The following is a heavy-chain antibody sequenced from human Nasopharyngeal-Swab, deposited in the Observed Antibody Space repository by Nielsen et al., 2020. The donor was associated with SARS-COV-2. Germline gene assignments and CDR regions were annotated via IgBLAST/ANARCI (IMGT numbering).Heavy chain of an antibody. V-gene: IGHV7-4-1*02. J-gene: IGHJ6*02. D-gene: IGHD6-19*01. CDR3: ASLIAVAGLYYYYYGMDV. CDR2: INTNTGNP. Sequence: WVRQAPGQGLEWMGRINTNTGNPTYAQGFTGRFVFSLDTSVSTAYLQISSLKAEDTAVYYCASLIAVAGLYYYYYGMDVWGQGTTVTVSS.